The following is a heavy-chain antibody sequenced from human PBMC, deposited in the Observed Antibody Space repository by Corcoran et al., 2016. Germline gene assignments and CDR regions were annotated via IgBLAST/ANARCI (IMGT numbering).Heavy chain of an antibody. CDR3: ARRQQLSTRSYYFDY. V-gene: IGHV5-51*01. CDR1: GYSFTSYW. CDR2: IYPGDSDT. J-gene: IGHJ4*02. D-gene: IGHD6-13*01. Sequence: EVQLVQSGAEVKKPGESLKISCKGSGYSFTSYWIGWVRQMPGKGLEWMGIIYPGDSDTRYSPSFQGQVTISADKSISTAYLQWSSLKASDTAIYYLARRQQLSTRSYYFDYWGQGTLVTVSS.